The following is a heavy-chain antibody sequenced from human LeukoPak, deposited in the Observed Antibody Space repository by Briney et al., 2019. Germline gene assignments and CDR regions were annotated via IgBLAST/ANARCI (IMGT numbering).Heavy chain of an antibody. D-gene: IGHD5-24*01. CDR3: ARDSRSGWPLSYFDY. CDR2: ISYDGSNK. Sequence: GGSLRLSCAASGFTFSSYAMHWVRQAPGKGLEWVAVISYDGSNKYYADSVKGRFTISRDSSKNTLYLQMNSLRAEDTAVYYCARDSRSGWPLSYFDYWGQGTLVTVSS. J-gene: IGHJ4*02. CDR1: GFTFSSYA. V-gene: IGHV3-30*04.